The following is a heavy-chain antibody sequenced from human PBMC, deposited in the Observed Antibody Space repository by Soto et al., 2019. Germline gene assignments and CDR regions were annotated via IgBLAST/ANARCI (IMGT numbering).Heavy chain of an antibody. CDR2: IYPGDSDT. D-gene: IGHD2-8*01. J-gene: IGHJ6*02. Sequence: PGESLKISCKGSGYSFTSYWIGWVRQMPGKGLECMGIIYPGDSDTRYSPSFQGQVTISADKSISTAYLQWNSLKASDTAMYYCARPTNRGKYYYGMDVWGQGTTVTVSS. V-gene: IGHV5-51*01. CDR3: ARPTNRGKYYYGMDV. CDR1: GYSFTSYW.